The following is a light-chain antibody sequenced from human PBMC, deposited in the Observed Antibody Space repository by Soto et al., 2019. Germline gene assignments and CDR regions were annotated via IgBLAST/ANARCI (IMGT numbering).Light chain of an antibody. Sequence: QSVLTQPPSVSAAPGQKVTISCSGSSSNIGNNYVSWYQQLPGTAPKLLIYDNNKRPSGIPDRFSGSKSGTSATLGITGLQTGDEADYYCGTWYSSLSANDVFGTGTKLTVL. V-gene: IGLV1-51*01. CDR3: GTWYSSLSANDV. J-gene: IGLJ1*01. CDR2: DNN. CDR1: SSNIGNNY.